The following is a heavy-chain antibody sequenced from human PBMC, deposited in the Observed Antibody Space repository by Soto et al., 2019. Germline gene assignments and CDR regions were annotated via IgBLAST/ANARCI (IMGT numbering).Heavy chain of an antibody. V-gene: IGHV1-69*01. CDR3: ARDRDYNWNAQHGGYYYYGMDV. D-gene: IGHD1-20*01. CDR2: IIPIFGTA. Sequence: QVQLVQSGAEVKKPGSSVKVSCKASGGTFSSYAISWVRQAPGQGLEWMGGIIPIFGTANYAQKFQGRGTITADESTSTAYMELSSLRSEDTAVYYCARDRDYNWNAQHGGYYYYGMDVWGQGTTVTVSS. J-gene: IGHJ6*02. CDR1: GGTFSSYA.